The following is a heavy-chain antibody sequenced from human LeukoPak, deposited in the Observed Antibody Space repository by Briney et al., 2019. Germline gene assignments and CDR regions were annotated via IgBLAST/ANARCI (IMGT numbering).Heavy chain of an antibody. CDR1: GFTVSSHY. V-gene: IGHV3-53*01. J-gene: IGHJ4*02. CDR3: ANHYYDSSGNFDY. Sequence: PGGSLRLSCAVSGFTVSSHYMSWVRQAPGKGLEWVSVIYSGGSTYYADSVKGRFTISRDNSKNTLYLQMNSLRAEDTAVYYCANHYYDSSGNFDYWGQGTLVTVSS. D-gene: IGHD3-22*01. CDR2: IYSGGST.